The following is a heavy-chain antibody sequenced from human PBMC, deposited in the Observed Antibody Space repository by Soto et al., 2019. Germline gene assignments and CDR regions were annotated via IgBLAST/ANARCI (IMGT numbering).Heavy chain of an antibody. Sequence: QVQLVETGGGVVQPGRSLRLSCAASEFIFSTYGMHWVRQAPGKGLEWVAVIWYDGRNKYYADSVKGRFTISRDNSKNTLYLQMNSLRAEDTAVYYCARDPSDSSGVYWDFDLWVRGTLVTVSS. CDR3: ARDPSDSSGVYWDFDL. V-gene: IGHV3-33*01. J-gene: IGHJ2*01. CDR2: IWYDGRNK. CDR1: EFIFSTYG. D-gene: IGHD3-22*01.